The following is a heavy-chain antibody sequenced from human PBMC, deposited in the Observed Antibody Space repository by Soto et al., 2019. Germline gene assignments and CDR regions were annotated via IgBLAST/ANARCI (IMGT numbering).Heavy chain of an antibody. J-gene: IGHJ6*02. CDR2: ISGYNGNT. Sequence: QVQLVQSRGEVKKPGASVKVSCKTSGYSFTTYGISWVRQAPGPGLEWMGWISGYNGNTTYAQKLQGRVTMTTDTSTSTAYMELRSLRSDDTAVYYCAREGPAPYYYSGMDVWGQGSTVTVSS. V-gene: IGHV1-18*01. CDR1: GYSFTTYG. CDR3: AREGPAPYYYSGMDV.